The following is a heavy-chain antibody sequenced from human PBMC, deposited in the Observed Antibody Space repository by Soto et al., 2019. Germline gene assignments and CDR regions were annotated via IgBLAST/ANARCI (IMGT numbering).Heavy chain of an antibody. CDR1: GDSLKRGFYH. CDR3: ARGTVYYCPNDKCGFFFDH. D-gene: IGHD2-8*01. CDR2: IDTNGDT. V-gene: IGHV4-31*11. Sequence: QVQLQESGSGLLKPSQTLSLACGVSGDSLKRGFYHWSWIRQTPGKGLQLIGYIDTNGDTHYDLSPRNRLNMSIVTTESRFSLKLTSVTAADTAVYYCARGTVYYCPNDKCGFFFDHWGQGALVTVSS. J-gene: IGHJ4*02.